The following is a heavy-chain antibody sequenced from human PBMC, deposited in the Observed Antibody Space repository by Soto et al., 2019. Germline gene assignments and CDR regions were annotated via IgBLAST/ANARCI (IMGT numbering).Heavy chain of an antibody. CDR3: ARRYGGNFDY. CDR2: IYYSGST. V-gene: IGHV4-59*01. Sequence: PSETLSLTCTVSGGSISSYYWSWIRQPPGKGLEWIGYIYYSGSTNYNPSLKSRVTISVDTSKNQFSLKLSSVTAADRAVYYCARRYGGNFDYWGQGTLVTVSS. J-gene: IGHJ4*02. D-gene: IGHD3-16*01. CDR1: GGSISSYY.